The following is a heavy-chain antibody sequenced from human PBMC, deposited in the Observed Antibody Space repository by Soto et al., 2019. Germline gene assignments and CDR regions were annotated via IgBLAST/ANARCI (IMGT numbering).Heavy chain of an antibody. D-gene: IGHD2-2*02. V-gene: IGHV3-11*01. Sequence: QVQLVESGGGLVKPGGSLRLSCAASGFTFSDYYMSWIHQAPGKGLEGVSYISSSGSTIYYADSVKGRFTISRDNAKNSLYLQMNSLRAEDTAVYYCARGYCSSTSCYRDWYFDLWGRGTLVTVSS. CDR2: ISSSGSTI. CDR3: ARGYCSSTSCYRDWYFDL. J-gene: IGHJ2*01. CDR1: GFTFSDYY.